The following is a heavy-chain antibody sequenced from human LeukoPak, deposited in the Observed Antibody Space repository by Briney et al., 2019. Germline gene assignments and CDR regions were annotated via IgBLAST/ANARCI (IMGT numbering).Heavy chain of an antibody. CDR1: GFTFRDYG. CDR3: ARGSGVFDI. CDR2: ISSSGSTI. Sequence: GGSLRLSCAASGFTFRDYGVNWVRQAPGKGLEWVSFISSSGSTIYYADSVKGRSTISRDNAKNSLFLQMSSLRDEDTATYYCARGSGVFDIWGQGTMVTVCS. J-gene: IGHJ3*02. D-gene: IGHD2-8*01. V-gene: IGHV3-48*02.